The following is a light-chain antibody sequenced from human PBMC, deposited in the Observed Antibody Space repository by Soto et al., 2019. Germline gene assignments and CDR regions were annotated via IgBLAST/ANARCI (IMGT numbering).Light chain of an antibody. CDR3: QQYYSTPLT. CDR1: QNMLYSSNNKSN. Sequence: DIVMSQSPDSLAVSLSERATITCKSSQNMLYSSNNKSNLAWYQQKSGQPPKLLMYWASTRESGVPDRCSGSGSWTDFTLTISSLQAEDVAVYYCQQYYSTPLTFGGGTKVDIK. CDR2: WAS. V-gene: IGKV4-1*01. J-gene: IGKJ4*01.